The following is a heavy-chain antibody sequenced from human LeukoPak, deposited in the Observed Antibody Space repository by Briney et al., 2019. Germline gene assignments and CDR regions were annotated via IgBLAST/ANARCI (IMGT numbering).Heavy chain of an antibody. J-gene: IGHJ4*02. D-gene: IGHD6-19*01. CDR1: GFTFSSYE. Sequence: GGSLRLSCAASGFTFSSYEMNWVRQAPGKGLEWVSYISSSGSTIYYADSVKGRFTISRDNAKNSLYLQMNSLRAEDTAVHYCAREVGRSSGWFDYWGQGTLVTVSS. V-gene: IGHV3-48*03. CDR2: ISSSGSTI. CDR3: AREVGRSSGWFDY.